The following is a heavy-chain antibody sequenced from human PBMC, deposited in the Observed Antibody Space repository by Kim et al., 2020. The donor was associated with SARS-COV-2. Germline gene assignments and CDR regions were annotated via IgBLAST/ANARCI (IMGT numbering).Heavy chain of an antibody. CDR1: GFTFSSYA. CDR2: ISYDGSNK. D-gene: IGHD5-12*01. V-gene: IGHV3-30*04. CDR3: ARGDGYNSPFDY. Sequence: GGSLRLSCAASGFTFSSYAMHWVRQAPGKGLEWVAVISYDGSNKYYADSVKGRFTISRDNSKNTLYLQMNSLRAGDTAVYYCARGDGYNSPFDYWGQGTLVTVSS. J-gene: IGHJ4*02.